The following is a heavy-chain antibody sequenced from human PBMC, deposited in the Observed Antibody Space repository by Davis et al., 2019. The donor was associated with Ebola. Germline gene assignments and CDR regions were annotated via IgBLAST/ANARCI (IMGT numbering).Heavy chain of an antibody. J-gene: IGHJ4*02. CDR1: GGSISSYY. CDR2: IYYSGST. V-gene: IGHV4-59*05. CDR3: ARRARKMATGIDY. Sequence: MPSETLSLTCTVSGGSISSYYWSWIRQPPGKGLEWIGSIYYSGSTYYNPSLKSRVTISVDTSKNQFSLKLSSVTAADTAVYYCARRARKMATGIDYWGQGTLVTVSS. D-gene: IGHD5-24*01.